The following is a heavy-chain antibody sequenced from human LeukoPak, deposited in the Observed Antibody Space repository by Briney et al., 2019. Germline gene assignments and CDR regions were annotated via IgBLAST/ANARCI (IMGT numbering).Heavy chain of an antibody. CDR2: ISYDGSNK. J-gene: IGHJ4*02. CDR3: ARKGALAGTNDY. Sequence: GGSLRLSCAASGFTFGSYAMHWVRQAPGKGLEWVAVISYDGSNKYYADSVKGRFTISRDTSKNTLYLQMNSLRDEDTAVYYCARKGALAGTNDYWGQGTLVTVSS. D-gene: IGHD6-19*01. CDR1: GFTFGSYA. V-gene: IGHV3-30*04.